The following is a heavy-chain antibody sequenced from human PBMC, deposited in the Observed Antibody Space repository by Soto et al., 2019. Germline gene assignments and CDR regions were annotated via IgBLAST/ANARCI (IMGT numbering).Heavy chain of an antibody. CDR1: GGSFSSYY. CDR3: ARVRGLLAAAAHYYYYYMDV. CDR2: INHSGST. Sequence: SETLSLTCAVYGGSFSSYYWSWIRQPPGKGLEWIGEINHSGSTNYNPSLKSRVTISVDTSKNQFSLKLSSVTAADTAVYYCARVRGLLAAAAHYYYYYMDVWAKGTTVTVSS. V-gene: IGHV4-34*01. J-gene: IGHJ6*03. D-gene: IGHD6-13*01.